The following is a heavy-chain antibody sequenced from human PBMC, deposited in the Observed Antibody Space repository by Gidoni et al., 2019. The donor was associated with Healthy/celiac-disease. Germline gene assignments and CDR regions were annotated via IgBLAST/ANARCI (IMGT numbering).Heavy chain of an antibody. Sequence: EVQLVEPGGGWIQPGGSLRLPCAASGFPVSRNYMRWVSQAPGKGLEWVSVIYSGGSTYYADSVKGRFTISRDNSKNTLYLQMNSLRAEDTAVYYCARGGFGYSYGFDYWGQGTLVTVSS. CDR3: ARGGFGYSYGFDY. CDR1: GFPVSRNY. J-gene: IGHJ4*02. V-gene: IGHV3-53*01. CDR2: IYSGGST. D-gene: IGHD5-18*01.